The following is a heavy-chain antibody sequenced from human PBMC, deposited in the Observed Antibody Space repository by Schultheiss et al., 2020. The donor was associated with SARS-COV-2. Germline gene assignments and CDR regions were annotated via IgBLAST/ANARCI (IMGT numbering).Heavy chain of an antibody. Sequence: SETLSLTCAVSGGSISSGDYSWSWIRQPPGKGLEWIGYIYYSGSTNYNPSLKSRVTISVDTSKNQFSLNLSSVTAADTAVYYCARGVAGGDGYTRYYFDYWGQGTLVTVSS. CDR1: GGSISSGDYS. CDR2: IYYSGST. CDR3: ARGVAGGDGYTRYYFDY. J-gene: IGHJ4*02. V-gene: IGHV4-61*08. D-gene: IGHD5-24*01.